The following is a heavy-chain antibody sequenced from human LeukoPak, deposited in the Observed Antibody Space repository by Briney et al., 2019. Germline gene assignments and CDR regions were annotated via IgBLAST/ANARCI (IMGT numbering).Heavy chain of an antibody. CDR2: ISYDGSNK. CDR1: GFTFSSYA. J-gene: IGHJ4*02. D-gene: IGHD6-19*01. V-gene: IGHV3-30-3*01. Sequence: PGRSLRLSCAASGFTFSSYAMHWVRQAPGKGLEWVAVISYDGSNKYYADSVKGRFTISRDNSKNTLYLQMNSLRAEDTAVYYCASRGQIAVAGTGDYWGQGTLVTVSS. CDR3: ASRGQIAVAGTGDY.